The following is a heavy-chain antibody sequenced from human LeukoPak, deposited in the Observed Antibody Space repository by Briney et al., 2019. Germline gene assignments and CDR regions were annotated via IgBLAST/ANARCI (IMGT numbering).Heavy chain of an antibody. CDR3: AHSGFLEWLGEYYFDY. D-gene: IGHD3-3*01. CDR1: GFSLSTSGVG. CDR2: IYWNDDK. V-gene: IGHV2-5*01. Sequence: SGPTLVKPTQTLTLTCTFSGFSLSTSGVGVGWIRQPPGKALDWLALIYWNDDKSYSPSLKSRLTITKDTSKNQVVLTMTNMDPVDTATYYCAHSGFLEWLGEYYFDYWGQGTLVTVSS. J-gene: IGHJ4*02.